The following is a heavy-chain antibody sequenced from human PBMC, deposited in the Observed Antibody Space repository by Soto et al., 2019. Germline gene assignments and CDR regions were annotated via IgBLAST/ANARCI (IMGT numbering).Heavy chain of an antibody. V-gene: IGHV5-51*01. CDR2: IYPGDSDT. J-gene: IGHJ4*02. Sequence: GESLKISCKGSGYSFSNYWIGWVRQMPGKGLEWMGIIYPGDSDTRYSPSFQGQVTISADKSISTAYLQWSSLKASDTAMYYCARQTLAAAGRNYFFDYWGQGTLVTVSS. CDR1: GYSFSNYW. D-gene: IGHD6-13*01. CDR3: ARQTLAAAGRNYFFDY.